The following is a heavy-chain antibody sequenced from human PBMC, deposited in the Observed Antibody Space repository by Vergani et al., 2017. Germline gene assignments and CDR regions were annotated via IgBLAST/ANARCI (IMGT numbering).Heavy chain of an antibody. V-gene: IGHV3-23*01. J-gene: IGHJ1*01. CDR3: TTAWGLYYLHGEYFQY. CDR2: ISSGGGDI. Sequence: EVQLLESGGGLVKPGGSRRLSCAGAGFTFDTYTMAYVRQAPGKGLEWVATISSGGGDIFYADSVKGRFTISRDNSNNTLFLQVNSLKDEDTAVYYCTTAWGLYYLHGEYFQYWGRGTLLSVSS. CDR1: GFTFDTYT. D-gene: IGHD3-10*01.